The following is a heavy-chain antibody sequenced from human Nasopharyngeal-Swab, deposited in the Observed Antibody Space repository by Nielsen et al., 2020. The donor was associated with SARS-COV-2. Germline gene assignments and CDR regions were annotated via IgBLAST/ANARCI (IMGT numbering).Heavy chain of an antibody. Sequence: MRQSPSGGLEWLGRIYYRSKWYKAYAVSVKNRLTVRPDTSKNEVSLELSSVTPEDTDVFYCARGYIVAAGYYFDYWGQGTLVTVSS. D-gene: IGHD6-13*01. J-gene: IGHJ4*02. CDR3: ARGYIVAAGYYFDY. V-gene: IGHV6-1*01. CDR2: IYYRSKWYK.